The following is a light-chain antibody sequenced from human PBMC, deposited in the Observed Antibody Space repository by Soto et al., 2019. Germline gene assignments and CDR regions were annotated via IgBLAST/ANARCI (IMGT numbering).Light chain of an antibody. CDR3: MQSLQTPIT. CDR2: LGS. J-gene: IGKJ5*01. V-gene: IGKV2-28*01. Sequence: DIVMTQSPLSLPVTPGEPASISCRSSQSLLHSNGYKYLDWYLQKPGQSPQLLIYLGSNRASGVPDRFSGSGSGTDFTLKISRVEAEDVGVYYCMQSLQTPITFGQGTRLEMK. CDR1: QSLLHSNGYKY.